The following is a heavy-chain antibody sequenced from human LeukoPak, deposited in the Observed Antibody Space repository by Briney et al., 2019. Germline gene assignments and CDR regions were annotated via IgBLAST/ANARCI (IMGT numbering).Heavy chain of an antibody. CDR3: AKDHYWSIDY. D-gene: IGHD3-3*01. CDR2: IKGAGIST. Sequence: SRGSLRLSCAASGLDFSSNWMHWVRHAPGQGLVWVSRIKGAGISTNYADSVKGRFTISRDIAKNTLYLQMNSLRAEDTGVYYCAKDHYWSIDYWGRGTLVTVSS. J-gene: IGHJ4*02. V-gene: IGHV3-74*01. CDR1: GLDFSSNW.